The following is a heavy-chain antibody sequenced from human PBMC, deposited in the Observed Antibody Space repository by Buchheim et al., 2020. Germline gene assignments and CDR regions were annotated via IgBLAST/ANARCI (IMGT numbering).Heavy chain of an antibody. Sequence: QVQLVQSGAEVQKPGASVKVSCKASGYTFTGYHINWVRQATGQGLEWIGWMSPNTGDTAYAQKFQGRVTMTRDTSITTAYMELSSLTSEDTGVYYCARGIANGVDVWGQGAT. CDR2: MSPNTGDT. D-gene: IGHD2-21*01. CDR3: ARGIANGVDV. J-gene: IGHJ6*02. CDR1: GYTFTGYH. V-gene: IGHV1-8*01.